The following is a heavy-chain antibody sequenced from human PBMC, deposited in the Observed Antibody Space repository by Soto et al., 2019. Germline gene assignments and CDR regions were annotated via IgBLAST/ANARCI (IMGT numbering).Heavy chain of an antibody. CDR2: INSDGSST. V-gene: IGHV3-74*01. CDR1: GFTFSTYS. D-gene: IGHD3-22*01. J-gene: IGHJ4*02. CDR3: ARDFSDSSGCFDY. Sequence: RGSLRLPCAASGFTFSTYSGHWVRQAPGKGLVWVSRINSDGSSTSYADSVKGRFTISRDNAKNTLYLQMNSLRAEDTAVYYCARDFSDSSGCFDYWGQGT.